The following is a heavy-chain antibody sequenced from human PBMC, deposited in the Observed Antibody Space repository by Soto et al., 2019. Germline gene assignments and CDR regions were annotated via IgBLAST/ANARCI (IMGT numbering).Heavy chain of an antibody. V-gene: IGHV1-18*04. CDR2: ISTYNGHT. CDR1: GYTFTNYG. CDR3: ARDNGDSGASLVDF. J-gene: IGHJ4*02. D-gene: IGHD2-8*01. Sequence: VQLAQSGPEVKKPGASVKVSCKASGYTFTNYGLTWVRQAPGQGLELMGWISTYNGHTEYAQKFQDRVTLTTDTSTSTGYMEVRRLRSDDTAIYYCARDNGDSGASLVDFWGQGTLVTVSS.